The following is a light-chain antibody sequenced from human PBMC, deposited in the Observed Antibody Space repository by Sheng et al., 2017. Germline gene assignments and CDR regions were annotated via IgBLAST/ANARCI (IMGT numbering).Light chain of an antibody. V-gene: IGKV3-11*01. CDR1: QSVDTY. J-gene: IGKJ3*01. CDR2: DAS. Sequence: EVVLTQSPATLSLSPGERATLSCRASQSVDTYLAWYQQKPGQAPRLLIYDASIRAAGIPARFSGSGSGTDFTLSITGLQPEDFATYYCQQSYSSPRTFGPGTKLDVK. CDR3: QQSYSSPRT.